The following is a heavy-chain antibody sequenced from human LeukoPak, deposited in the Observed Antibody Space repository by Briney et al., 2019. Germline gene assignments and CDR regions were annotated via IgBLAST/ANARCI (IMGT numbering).Heavy chain of an antibody. Sequence: ASVKVSYKASGYTFTGYYMHWVRQAPGQGLEWMGWINPNSGGTNCAQKFQGRVTMTRDTSISTAYMELSRLRSDDTAVYYCARTRDSSGSTDAFDIWGQGTMVTVSS. V-gene: IGHV1-2*02. D-gene: IGHD3-22*01. CDR3: ARTRDSSGSTDAFDI. CDR1: GYTFTGYY. J-gene: IGHJ3*02. CDR2: INPNSGGT.